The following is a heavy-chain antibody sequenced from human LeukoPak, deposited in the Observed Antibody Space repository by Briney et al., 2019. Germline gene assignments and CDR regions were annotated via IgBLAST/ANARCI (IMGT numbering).Heavy chain of an antibody. Sequence: PGGSLRLSCAASGFTFSSYAMSWVRQAPGKGLEWVSAISGSGGSTYYADSVKGRFTISRDNSKNTLYLQMNSLRAEDTAVYYCAKVGENCDSGSCYGVRGVDVWGQGTTVTVS. CDR3: AKVGENCDSGSCYGVRGVDV. J-gene: IGHJ6*02. CDR2: ISGSGGST. CDR1: GFTFSSYA. V-gene: IGHV3-23*01. D-gene: IGHD3-10*01.